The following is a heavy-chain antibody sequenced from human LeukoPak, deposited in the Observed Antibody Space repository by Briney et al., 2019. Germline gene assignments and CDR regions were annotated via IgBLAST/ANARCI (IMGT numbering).Heavy chain of an antibody. V-gene: IGHV1-2*02. CDR2: INPNSGGT. CDR1: GYTFTGYY. J-gene: IGHJ4*02. Sequence: GASVKVSCKASGYTFTGYYMHWVRQAPGQGLEWMGWINPNSGGTNYAQKFQGRVTMTRDTSISTAYMELSRLRSDDTAVYYCARDYDSSDDTFYYFDYWGQGTLVTVSS. CDR3: ARDYDSSDDTFYYFDY. D-gene: IGHD3-22*01.